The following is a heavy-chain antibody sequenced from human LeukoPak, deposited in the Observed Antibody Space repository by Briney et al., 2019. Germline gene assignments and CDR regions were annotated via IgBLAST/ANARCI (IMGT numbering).Heavy chain of an antibody. V-gene: IGHV1-18*04. J-gene: IGHJ4*02. Sequence: ASVKVSCKASGYTFTSYYMHWVRQAPGQGLEWMGWISAYNGNTNYAQKLQGRVTMTTDTSTSTAYMELRSLRSDDTAVYYCARDRGERWLQLHLDYWGQGTLVTVSS. CDR3: ARDRGERWLQLHLDY. D-gene: IGHD5-24*01. CDR1: GYTFTSYY. CDR2: ISAYNGNT.